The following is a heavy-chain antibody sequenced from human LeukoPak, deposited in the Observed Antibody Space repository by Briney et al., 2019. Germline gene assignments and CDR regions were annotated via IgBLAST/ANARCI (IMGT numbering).Heavy chain of an antibody. CDR2: ISYDGSNK. J-gene: IGHJ3*02. Sequence: GGSLRLSCAASGFTFSSYGMHWVRQAPGKGLEWVAVISYDGSNKYYADSVKGRFTISRDNSKNTLYLQMNSLRAEDTAVYYCAKVYYYDSSGQADAFDIWGQGTMVTVSS. V-gene: IGHV3-30*18. CDR1: GFTFSSYG. CDR3: AKVYYYDSSGQADAFDI. D-gene: IGHD3-22*01.